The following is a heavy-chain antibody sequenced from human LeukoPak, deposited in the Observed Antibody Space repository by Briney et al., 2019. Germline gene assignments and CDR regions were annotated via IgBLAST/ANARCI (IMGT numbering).Heavy chain of an antibody. Sequence: SETLSLTCAVYGGSFSGYYWSWIRQPPGKGLEWIGEINHSGSTNYNPSLKSRVTISVDTSKNQFSLKLSSVTAADTAVYYCARLSNYDFWSGRGGDLDYWGQGTLVTVSS. D-gene: IGHD3-3*01. CDR3: ARLSNYDFWSGRGGDLDY. J-gene: IGHJ4*02. CDR2: INHSGST. V-gene: IGHV4-34*01. CDR1: GGSFSGYY.